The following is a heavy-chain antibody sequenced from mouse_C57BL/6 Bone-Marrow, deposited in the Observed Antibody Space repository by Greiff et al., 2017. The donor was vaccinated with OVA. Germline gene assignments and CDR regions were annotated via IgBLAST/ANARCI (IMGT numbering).Heavy chain of an antibody. Sequence: VQLQQPGAELVKPGASVKLSCKASVYTFTSYWMHWVKQRPGRGLEWIGRIDPNSGGTKYNEKFKSKATLTVDKPSSTAYMQLSSLTSEDSAVYYCARRNWAWFAYWGQGTLVTVSA. CDR2: IDPNSGGT. CDR1: VYTFTSYW. CDR3: ARRNWAWFAY. V-gene: IGHV1-72*01. J-gene: IGHJ3*01. D-gene: IGHD4-1*01.